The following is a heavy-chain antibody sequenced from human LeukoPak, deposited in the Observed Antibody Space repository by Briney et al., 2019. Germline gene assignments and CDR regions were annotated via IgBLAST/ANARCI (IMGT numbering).Heavy chain of an antibody. CDR3: ARGSLIDGSYLRRRAFDI. D-gene: IGHD1-26*01. V-gene: IGHV4-61*02. Sequence: PSETLSLTCTVSGGSISSGSYYWSCIRQPAGKGLEWIGRIYTSGSTNYNPSLKSRVTISVDTSKNQFSLKLSSVTAADTAVYYCARGSLIDGSYLRRRAFDIWGQGIMVTVSS. CDR2: IYTSGST. J-gene: IGHJ3*02. CDR1: GGSISSGSYY.